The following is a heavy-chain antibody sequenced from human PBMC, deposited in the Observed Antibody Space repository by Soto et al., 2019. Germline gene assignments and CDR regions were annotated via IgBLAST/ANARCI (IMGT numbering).Heavy chain of an antibody. CDR2: ISDDGSKK. J-gene: IGHJ6*01. D-gene: IGHD6-13*01. Sequence: QLVESGGGVVQPGRSLRLSCAASGFTFSSHGMHWVRQAPGKGLEWVAAISDDGSKKYYADYVKGRFTISRDNSKNTLYLQVNSLRAEDTAVFYCAKTALRTAAGTGAYYSYGMDVWGQGTTVTASS. CDR3: AKTALRTAAGTGAYYSYGMDV. V-gene: IGHV3-30*18. CDR1: GFTFSSHG.